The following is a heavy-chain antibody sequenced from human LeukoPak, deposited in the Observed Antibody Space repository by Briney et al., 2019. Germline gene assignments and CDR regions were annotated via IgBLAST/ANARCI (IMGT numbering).Heavy chain of an antibody. CDR2: ISAYNGNT. V-gene: IGHV1-18*01. D-gene: IGHD6-6*01. Sequence: ASVTVSCKASGYTFTSYGISWVRQAPGQGLEWLGWISAYNGNTNYAQKLQGRVTMTTDTSTSTAYMELRSLRSDDTAVYYCARDAAQYSSSSPHDYWGQGTLATVSS. CDR3: ARDAAQYSSSSPHDY. J-gene: IGHJ4*02. CDR1: GYTFTSYG.